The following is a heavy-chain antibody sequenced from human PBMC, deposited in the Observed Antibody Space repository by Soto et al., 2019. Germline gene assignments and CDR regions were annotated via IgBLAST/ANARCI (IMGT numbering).Heavy chain of an antibody. CDR1: GGSISSYY. Sequence: SETLSLTCTVSGGSISSYYWSWIRQPPGKGLEWIGYIYYSGSTNYNPSLKSRVTISVDTSKNQFSLKLSSVTAADTAVYYCARDRRAAAGTFYSYYYYYMDVWGKGTTVTVSS. D-gene: IGHD6-13*01. J-gene: IGHJ6*03. V-gene: IGHV4-59*01. CDR3: ARDRRAAAGTFYSYYYYYMDV. CDR2: IYYSGST.